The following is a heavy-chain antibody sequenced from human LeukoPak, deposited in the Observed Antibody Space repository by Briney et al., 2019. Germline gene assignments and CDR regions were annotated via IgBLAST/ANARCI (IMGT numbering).Heavy chain of an antibody. CDR1: GGSFSGYY. Sequence: SETLSLTCAVYGGSFSGYYWSWIPQPPGKGLEWIGEINHSGSTNYNPSLKSRVTISVDTSKNQFSLKLSSVTAADTAVYYCARDIAARPFADWGQGTLVTVSS. J-gene: IGHJ4*02. V-gene: IGHV4-34*01. D-gene: IGHD6-6*01. CDR2: INHSGST. CDR3: ARDIAARPFAD.